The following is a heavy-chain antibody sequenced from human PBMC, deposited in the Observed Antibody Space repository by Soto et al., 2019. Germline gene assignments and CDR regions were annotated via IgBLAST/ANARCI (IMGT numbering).Heavy chain of an antibody. CDR2: IHHGGST. V-gene: IGHV4-4*02. CDR3: AMNPGGFSAKNGPFDY. D-gene: IGHD2-15*01. Sequence: PAETLCLTCAVSGVSITINWWSWVRQPPGKGLELIGEIHHGGSTNYNPSLKSRLSISVDKSKNQFSLEMRSVTAADTAVYYCAMNPGGFSAKNGPFDYWGQGNMVTVSS. CDR1: GVSITINW. J-gene: IGHJ4*01.